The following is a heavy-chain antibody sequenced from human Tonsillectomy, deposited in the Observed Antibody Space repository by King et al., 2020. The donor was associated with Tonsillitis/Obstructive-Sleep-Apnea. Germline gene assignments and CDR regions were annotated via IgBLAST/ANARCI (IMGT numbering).Heavy chain of an antibody. Sequence: VQLQQWGAGLLKPSETLSLICTVYGGSFSGYDWSWIRQPPGKGLEWIGEGNHNGSTNYNPSLKSRVSISVDTSQNQFSLRVSSVTAADTAVYYCARGLESWVQAVGYWGQGTLVTVSS. CDR2: GNHNGST. CDR1: GGSFSGYD. CDR3: ARGLESWVQAVGY. D-gene: IGHD5-18*01. V-gene: IGHV4-34*01. J-gene: IGHJ4*02.